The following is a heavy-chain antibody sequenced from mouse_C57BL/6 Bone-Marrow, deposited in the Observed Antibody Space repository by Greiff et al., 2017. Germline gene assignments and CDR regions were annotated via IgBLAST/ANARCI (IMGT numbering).Heavy chain of an antibody. D-gene: IGHD1-1*01. J-gene: IGHJ2*01. V-gene: IGHV5-4*01. CDR1: GFTFSSYA. CDR2: ISDGGSYT. CDR3: ARVLYYGLDY. Sequence: EVQLVESGGGLVKPGASLKLSCAASGFTFSSYAMSWVRQTPEKRLEWVATISDGGSYTYYPDNVKGRFTITKDNAKNNLYLQMSHLKSEDTAMYYCARVLYYGLDYWGQGTTLTVSS.